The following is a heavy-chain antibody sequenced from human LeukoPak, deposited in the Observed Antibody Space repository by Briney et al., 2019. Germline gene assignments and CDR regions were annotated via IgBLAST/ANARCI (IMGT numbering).Heavy chain of an antibody. D-gene: IGHD2-15*01. CDR2: IYWDDDK. CDR3: AHRGMGGYCSGGSCYYFDY. Sequence: SGPTLVNPTQTLTLTCTFSGFSLSTSGVGVGWIRQPPGKALEWLALIYWDDDKRYSPSLKSRLTITKDTSKNQVVLTMTNMDPVDTATYYCAHRGMGGYCSGGSCYYFDYWGQGTLVTVSS. J-gene: IGHJ4*02. V-gene: IGHV2-5*02. CDR1: GFSLSTSGVG.